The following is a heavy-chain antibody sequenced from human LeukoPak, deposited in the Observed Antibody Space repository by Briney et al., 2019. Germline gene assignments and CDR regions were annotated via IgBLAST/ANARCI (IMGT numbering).Heavy chain of an antibody. CDR3: AREFEITMAPPGMDV. CDR2: INPGGTEK. CDR1: GFTFSNNW. V-gene: IGHV3-7*01. D-gene: IGHD3-10*01. J-gene: IGHJ6*02. Sequence: PGGSLRLSCAASGFTFSNNWMNWVRQAPGKGLEWVGNINPGGTEKYYVDSVTGRFTISRDNAKNSLYLQMNSLRVEDTAVYYCAREFEITMAPPGMDVWGQGTTVTVSS.